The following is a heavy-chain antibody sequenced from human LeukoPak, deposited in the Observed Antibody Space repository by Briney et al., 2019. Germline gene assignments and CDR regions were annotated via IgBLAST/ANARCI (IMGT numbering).Heavy chain of an antibody. CDR2: IYYSGST. CDR3: ARSVESITIFGVVIRGRAFDI. J-gene: IGHJ3*02. V-gene: IGHV4-59*07. CDR1: GGSISIYY. Sequence: KASDTLSLTCTVSGGSISIYYGSWIRQPPGKGRECIGYIYYSGSTNYNPSLKSRVTISLDTSKNQVSLKLSSVTAADTAVYYCARSVESITIFGVVIRGRAFDIWGQGTMVTVSS. D-gene: IGHD3-3*01.